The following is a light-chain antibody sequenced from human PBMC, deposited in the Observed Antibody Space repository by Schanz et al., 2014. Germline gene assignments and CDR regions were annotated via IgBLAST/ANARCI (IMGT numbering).Light chain of an antibody. CDR2: DAS. Sequence: PGERATLSCRASQSVSSYLAWYQHIPGQAPRLLIYDASNRATGIPARFSGSGSGTEFTLTISSLQSEDFAVYYCQQFNKWPPTFGPGTKVEIK. J-gene: IGKJ1*01. CDR1: QSVSSY. CDR3: QQFNKWPPT. V-gene: IGKV3D-15*01.